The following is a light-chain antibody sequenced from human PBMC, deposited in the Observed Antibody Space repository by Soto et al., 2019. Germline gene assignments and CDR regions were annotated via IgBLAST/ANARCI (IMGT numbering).Light chain of an antibody. CDR2: DVS. J-gene: IGLJ1*01. CDR3: SSYRSSSTVYV. Sequence: QSALTQPASVSGSPGQSITISCTGTSSDVGGYNYVSWYQQHPGEAPKLLIYDVSNRPSGVSNRFSGSKSGNTAFLTISGLQAEDEADYYCSSYRSSSTVYVFGTGTKLTVL. V-gene: IGLV2-14*01. CDR1: SSDVGGYNY.